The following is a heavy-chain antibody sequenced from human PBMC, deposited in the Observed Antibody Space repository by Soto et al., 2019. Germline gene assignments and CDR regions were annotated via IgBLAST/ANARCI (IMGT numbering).Heavy chain of an antibody. CDR2: ISNDGSNK. CDR3: GAGQYFSDY. J-gene: IGHJ4*02. V-gene: IGHV3-30*03. Sequence: QVQLVESEGGEVQPGRSLRLSCAASGFSFSSYGMHWVRQTPGKGLEGVALISNDGSNKYYADSVKGRFTISRDNSKNTMYRQMNSLRDEDTAVYYAGAGQYFSDYWGQGALVTVSS. CDR1: GFSFSSYG. D-gene: IGHD6-13*01.